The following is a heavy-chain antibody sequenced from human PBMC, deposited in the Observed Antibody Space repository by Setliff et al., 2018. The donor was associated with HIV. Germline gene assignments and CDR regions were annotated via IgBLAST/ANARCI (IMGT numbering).Heavy chain of an antibody. Sequence: LSLTCAVSGYSIRSGYYWSWIRQPPGKGLEWIGSIPHSGNTYHNPSLQSRVTISLDMSKSQFSLKLRSMSAADTAVYHCARDPHYFDTSGYYSYFYFDFWGQGMLVTVSS. CDR3: ARDPHYFDTSGYYSYFYFDF. CDR2: IPHSGNT. CDR1: GYSIRSGYY. J-gene: IGHJ4*02. D-gene: IGHD3-22*01. V-gene: IGHV4-38-2*02.